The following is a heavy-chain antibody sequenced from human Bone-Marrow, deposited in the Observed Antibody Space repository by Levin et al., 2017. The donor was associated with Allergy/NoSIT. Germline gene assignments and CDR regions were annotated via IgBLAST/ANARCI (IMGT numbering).Heavy chain of an antibody. D-gene: IGHD3-3*01. Sequence: SETLSLTCDVSGFSSSHWWSWVRQPPGKGLEWIREIHHSGSTNYNPSLKSRVTISVNESKNQFSLKLSSVTAADTAVYYCARNHVFGVVMGYFDHWGQGTLVIVSS. V-gene: IGHV4-4*02. CDR3: ARNHVFGVVMGYFDH. CDR1: GFSSSHW. CDR2: IHHSGST. J-gene: IGHJ4*02.